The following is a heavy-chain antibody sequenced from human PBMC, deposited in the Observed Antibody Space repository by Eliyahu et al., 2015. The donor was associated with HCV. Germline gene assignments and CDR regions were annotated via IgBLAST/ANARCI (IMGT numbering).Heavy chain of an antibody. CDR1: GLRFSTYA. CDR3: AKWGNGDNFYDF. CDR2: IGGTGAXS. V-gene: IGHV3-23*04. Sequence: EVQLVESGGKLVQPGGSLXLXCVASGLRFSTYAMXWVRXAPGKGLXXVSXIGGTGAXSYYAGSVKGRFAISRDNSKNTLFLQMSSLRAEDTAVYYCAKWGNGDNFYDFWGQGTRVSVSS. D-gene: IGHD3/OR15-3a*01. J-gene: IGHJ4*02.